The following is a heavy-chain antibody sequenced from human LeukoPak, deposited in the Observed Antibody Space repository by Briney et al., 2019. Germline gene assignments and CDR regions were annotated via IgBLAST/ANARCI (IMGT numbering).Heavy chain of an antibody. CDR3: AREPKDYDFWRYYYYMDV. CDR1: GFTFSNYW. J-gene: IGHJ6*03. D-gene: IGHD3-3*01. V-gene: IGHV3-7*01. CDR2: IKQDGSEK. Sequence: PGGSLRLSCAASGFTFSNYWLTWVRQAPGQGLEWVANIKQDGSEKHYVDSVKGRFTISRDNAKNSLYLQMNSLRAEDTAVYYCAREPKDYDFWRYYYYMDVWGKGTTVTVSS.